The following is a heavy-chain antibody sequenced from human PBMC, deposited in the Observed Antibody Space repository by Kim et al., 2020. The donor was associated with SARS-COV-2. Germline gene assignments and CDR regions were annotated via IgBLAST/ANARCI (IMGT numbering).Heavy chain of an antibody. CDR2: INHSGST. D-gene: IGHD2-2*01. J-gene: IGHJ6*03. CDR3: ARGHPIVVVPAAIRDRHYYYMDV. CDR1: GGSFSGYY. V-gene: IGHV4-34*01. Sequence: SETLSLTCAVYGGSFSGYYWSWIRQPPGKGLEWIGEINHSGSTSYNPSLKSRVTISVDTSKNQFSLKLSSVTAADTAVYYCARGHPIVVVPAAIRDRHYYYMDVWGKGTTVTVSS.